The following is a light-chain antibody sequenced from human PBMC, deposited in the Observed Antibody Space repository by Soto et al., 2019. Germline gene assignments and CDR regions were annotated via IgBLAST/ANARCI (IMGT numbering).Light chain of an antibody. CDR3: QQYYNWPTT. CDR1: QSVSSN. J-gene: IGKJ5*01. CDR2: GAS. Sequence: TFITQSPATLSVFPVERATLSCMASQSVSSNLAWYQQKPGQAPRLLIYGASTRATDIPARFSGSGSGTEFTLTISSLQSEDFAVYYCQQYYNWPTTFGQGTRLEIK. V-gene: IGKV3-15*01.